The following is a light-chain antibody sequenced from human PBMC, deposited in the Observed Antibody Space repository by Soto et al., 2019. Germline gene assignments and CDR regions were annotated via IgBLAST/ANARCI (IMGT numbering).Light chain of an antibody. CDR3: QQYNSYSQFT. J-gene: IGKJ3*01. Sequence: DIQMTQSPSTLSAPLGDRVTITCRASQSIKNWLAWYQQKPGEAPKLLIYKASTLESGVPSRFSGSGSGTEFTLTISCLQPDDVATYYCQQYNSYSQFTFGPGTKVDIK. V-gene: IGKV1-5*03. CDR2: KAS. CDR1: QSIKNW.